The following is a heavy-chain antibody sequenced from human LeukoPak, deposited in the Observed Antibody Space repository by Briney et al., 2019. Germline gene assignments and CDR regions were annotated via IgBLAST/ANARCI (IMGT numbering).Heavy chain of an antibody. V-gene: IGHV4-4*02. CDR2: IYHSGST. CDR3: AREPKYQLLEGSYWFDP. D-gene: IGHD2-2*01. Sequence: SGTLSLTCAVSGGSISSSNWWSWVRQPPGKGLEWIGEIYHSGSTNYNPSLKSRVTISVDKSKNQFSLKLSSVTAADTAVYYCAREPKYQLLEGSYWFDPWGQGTLVTVSS. J-gene: IGHJ5*02. CDR1: GGSISSSNW.